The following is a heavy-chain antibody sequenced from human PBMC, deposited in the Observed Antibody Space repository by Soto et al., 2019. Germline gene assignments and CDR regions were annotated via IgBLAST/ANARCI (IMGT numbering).Heavy chain of an antibody. D-gene: IGHD3-9*01. CDR2: ISYDGSNK. J-gene: IGHJ6*02. Sequence: SLRLSCAASGFTFSSYGMHWVRQAPGKGLEWVAVISYDGSNKYYADSVKGRFTISRDNSKNTLYLQMNSLRAEDTAVYYCAKTYYDILTGPGYYYYGMDVWGQGTTVTVSS. CDR3: AKTYYDILTGPGYYYYGMDV. V-gene: IGHV3-30*18. CDR1: GFTFSSYG.